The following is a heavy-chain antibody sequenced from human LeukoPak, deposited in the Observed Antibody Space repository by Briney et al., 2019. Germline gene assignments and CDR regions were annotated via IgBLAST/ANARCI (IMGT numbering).Heavy chain of an antibody. CDR3: AKALIGVRFLEWLFLDY. V-gene: IGHV3-9*01. J-gene: IGHJ4*02. Sequence: GGSLRLSCAASGFTFDDYAMHWVRQAPGKGLEWVSGISWNSGSIGYADSVKGRFTISRDNAKNSLYLQMNSLRAEDTAVYYCAKALIGVRFLEWLFLDYWGQGILVTVSS. CDR2: ISWNSGSI. CDR1: GFTFDDYA. D-gene: IGHD3-3*01.